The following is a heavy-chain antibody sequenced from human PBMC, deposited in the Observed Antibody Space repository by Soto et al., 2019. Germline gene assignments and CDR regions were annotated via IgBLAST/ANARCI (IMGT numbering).Heavy chain of an antibody. CDR2: MNPNSGNT. V-gene: IGHV1-8*01. D-gene: IGHD1-20*01. CDR1: GYTFTSYD. J-gene: IGHJ4*02. CDR3: AANGITGTTRGY. Sequence: GASVKVSCKASGYTFTSYDINWVRQATGQGLEWMGWMNPNSGNTGYAQKFQGRVTMTRNTSISTAYMELSSLRSEDTAVYYCAANGITGTTRGYWGQGTLVTVSS.